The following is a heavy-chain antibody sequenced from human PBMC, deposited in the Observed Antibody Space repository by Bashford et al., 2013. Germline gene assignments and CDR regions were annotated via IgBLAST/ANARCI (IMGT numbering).Heavy chain of an antibody. CDR1: GFSLSTSGVG. V-gene: IGHV2-5*01. J-gene: IGHJ4*02. CDR3: AHRREAVAGMGGFFDY. D-gene: IGHD6-19*01. CDR2: IYWNDDK. Sequence: SGPTLVKPTQTLTLTCSFSGFSLSTSGVGVGWIRQPPGKALEWLALIYWNDDKRYSPSLNSRLTITKDTSKNQVVLTMTNMDPVDTATYYCAHRREAVAGMGGFFDYWGQGTLVTVSS.